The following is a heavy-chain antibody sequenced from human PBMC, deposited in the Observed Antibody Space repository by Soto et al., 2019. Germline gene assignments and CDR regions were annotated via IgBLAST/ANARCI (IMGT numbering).Heavy chain of an antibody. Sequence: QVQVVESGGGVVQPGRSLRLSCAASGFTFSSYGMHWVRQAPGKGLEWVAVIWYDGSNKYYADSVKGRFTISRDNSNNTLYLQMNSLRAEYTAVYYCARGPWTTVTYWYFDLWGRGTLVTVSS. CDR1: GFTFSSYG. J-gene: IGHJ2*01. CDR2: IWYDGSNK. D-gene: IGHD4-17*01. V-gene: IGHV3-33*01. CDR3: ARGPWTTVTYWYFDL.